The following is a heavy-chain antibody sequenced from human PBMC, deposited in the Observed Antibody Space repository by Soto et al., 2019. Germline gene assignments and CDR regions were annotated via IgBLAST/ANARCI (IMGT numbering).Heavy chain of an antibody. Sequence: SETLSLTCAVSGGSISRSNWWSWVRQPPGKGLEWIGEIYHSGSTNYHPTLKSRVTISVDKSKNQFSLKLTSLTAADTAVYYCARSITFDWLFFDNWGQGTLVTVSS. V-gene: IGHV4-4*02. CDR3: ARSITFDWLFFDN. CDR2: IYHSGST. J-gene: IGHJ4*02. D-gene: IGHD3-9*01. CDR1: GGSISRSNW.